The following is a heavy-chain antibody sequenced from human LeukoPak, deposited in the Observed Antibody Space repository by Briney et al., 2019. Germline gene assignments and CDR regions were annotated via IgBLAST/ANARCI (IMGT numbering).Heavy chain of an antibody. CDR1: GFTFRSYA. Sequence: GGSLRLSCAASGFTFRSYAMRWVRQAPREGLEEVTSITGSGDSTYYADSVKGRLTISRDNSKNTLYLQMNSLRAEDTAVYYCADSNYWYPVDYWGQGTLVTVSS. CDR3: ADSNYWYPVDY. CDR2: ITGSGDST. V-gene: IGHV3-23*01. D-gene: IGHD4-11*01. J-gene: IGHJ4*02.